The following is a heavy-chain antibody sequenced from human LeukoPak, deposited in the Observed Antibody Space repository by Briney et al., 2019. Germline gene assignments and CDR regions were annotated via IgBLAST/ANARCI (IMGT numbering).Heavy chain of an antibody. CDR3: ARDRSGPFDS. V-gene: IGHV1-18*01. CDR1: GYPFYTYG. D-gene: IGHD3-10*01. J-gene: IGHJ4*02. Sequence: ASVKVSCKASGYPFYTYGIRWVRQAPGQGLEWMGWISVYNGNTNYAQKLQGRLTLTTDTSTSSAYMELRSLRADDTAIYYCARDRSGPFDSWGQGTLVTVSS. CDR2: ISVYNGNT.